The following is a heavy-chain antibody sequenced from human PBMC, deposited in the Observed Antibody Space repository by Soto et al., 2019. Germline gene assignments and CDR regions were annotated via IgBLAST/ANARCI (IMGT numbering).Heavy chain of an antibody. D-gene: IGHD5-12*01. Sequence: GGSLRLSCAASGFTFDDYAMHWVRQAPGKGLEWVSLISWDGGSTYYADSVKGQFTISRDNSKNSLYLQTNSLRAEDTALYYCAKDLDNATTSYYGMDVWGQGTTVTVSS. J-gene: IGHJ6*02. CDR2: ISWDGGST. V-gene: IGHV3-43D*04. CDR3: AKDLDNATTSYYGMDV. CDR1: GFTFDDYA.